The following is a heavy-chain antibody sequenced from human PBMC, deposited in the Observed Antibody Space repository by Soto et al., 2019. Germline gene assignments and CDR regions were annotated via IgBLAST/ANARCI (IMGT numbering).Heavy chain of an antibody. J-gene: IGHJ4*02. V-gene: IGHV3-33*01. CDR2: IWDDGSNK. CDR1: GFTFSSYG. Sequence: QVQLVESGGGVVQPGRSLRLSCAASGFTFSSYGMHWVRQAPGKGLEWVAVIWDDGSNKYYADSVKVRFTISRDNSKNTLYLQMNSLRAEDTAVYYCARDKKRYGDFTPDLDYWGQGTLVTVSS. D-gene: IGHD4-17*01. CDR3: ARDKKRYGDFTPDLDY.